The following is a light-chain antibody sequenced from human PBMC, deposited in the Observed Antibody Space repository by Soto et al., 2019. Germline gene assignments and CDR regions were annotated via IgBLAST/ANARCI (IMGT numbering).Light chain of an antibody. CDR1: QSISSW. Sequence: DIQMTQSPSTLSATAGYRVTITCRASQSISSWLAWYQHKPGKAPKLLIYDASNLDSGVPSRFSGSGSGTEFSLTISNLQHDDFATYYCQQYENYWTFGQGTRVEIK. J-gene: IGKJ1*01. CDR2: DAS. V-gene: IGKV1-5*01. CDR3: QQYENYWT.